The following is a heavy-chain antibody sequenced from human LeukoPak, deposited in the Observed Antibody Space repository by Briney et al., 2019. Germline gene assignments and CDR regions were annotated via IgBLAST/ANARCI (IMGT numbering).Heavy chain of an antibody. D-gene: IGHD5-18*01. Sequence: GGSLRLSCAASGFTFSSYSVNWVRQAPGKGLEWVSYISSSGNTIDYADSVKGRFTISRDNAKNSLYLQMVSLRAEETAVYYCARLGGYSYGYGDDWSQGTLVSVSS. CDR2: ISSSGNTI. CDR3: ARLGGYSYGYGDD. V-gene: IGHV3-48*04. CDR1: GFTFSSYS. J-gene: IGHJ4*02.